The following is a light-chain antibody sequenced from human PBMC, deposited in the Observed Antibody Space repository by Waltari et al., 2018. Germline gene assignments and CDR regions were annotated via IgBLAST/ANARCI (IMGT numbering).Light chain of an antibody. CDR2: DVS. CDR1: SSDIGGYNY. J-gene: IGLJ3*02. V-gene: IGLV2-14*03. Sequence: QSALTQPASVSGSPGQSITISCTGTSSDIGGYNYVSWYQEHPGRAPKRMIFDVSDRPSGGSKRVSGYNSGNTASLTLSGLQADDEADYYCSSYTSSGTPWVFGGGTKLTVL. CDR3: SSYTSSGTPWV.